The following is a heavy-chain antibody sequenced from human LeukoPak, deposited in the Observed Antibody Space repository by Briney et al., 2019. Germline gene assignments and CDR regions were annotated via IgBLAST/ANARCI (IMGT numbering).Heavy chain of an antibody. V-gene: IGHV1-2*02. J-gene: IGHJ6*03. CDR1: GYTFTGYY. D-gene: IGHD6-19*01. CDR3: ASDNSSGWSLDYYYYMDV. Sequence: GASVKVSCKASGYTFTGYYMHWVRQAPGQGLEWMGWINPNSGGTNYAQKFQGRVTMTRDTSISTAYMELSRLRSDDTAVYYCASDNSSGWSLDYYYYMDVWGKGTTVTVSS. CDR2: INPNSGGT.